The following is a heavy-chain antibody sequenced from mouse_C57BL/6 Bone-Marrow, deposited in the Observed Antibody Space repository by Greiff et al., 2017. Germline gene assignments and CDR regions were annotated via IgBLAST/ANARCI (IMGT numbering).Heavy chain of an antibody. CDR1: GYTFTSYW. D-gene: IGHD4-1*01. Sequence: QVQLQQPGAELVKPGASVQMSCKASGYTFTSYWITWVKQRPGQGLEWIGDIYPGSGSTNYNETFKSKATLTVDTSSSPAYMQLSRLTSEDSAVYCGARRWLTGTMGYWGQGTTRTVSS. CDR2: IYPGSGST. CDR3: ARRWLTGTMGY. V-gene: IGHV1-55*01. J-gene: IGHJ2*01.